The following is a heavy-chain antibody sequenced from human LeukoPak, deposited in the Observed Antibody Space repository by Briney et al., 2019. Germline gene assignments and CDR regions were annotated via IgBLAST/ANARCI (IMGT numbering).Heavy chain of an antibody. D-gene: IGHD3-9*01. CDR3: ARGYYDILTGYDPAYYYGMDV. V-gene: IGHV4-39*07. CDR1: GGSISSSSYY. Sequence: SETLSLTCTVSGGSISSSSYYWGWIRQPPGKGMEWIGSIYYSGSTYYNLSLKSRVTISVDTSKNQFSLKLSSVTAEDTAVYYCARGYYDILTGYDPAYYYGMDVWGQGTTVTVSS. J-gene: IGHJ6*02. CDR2: IYYSGST.